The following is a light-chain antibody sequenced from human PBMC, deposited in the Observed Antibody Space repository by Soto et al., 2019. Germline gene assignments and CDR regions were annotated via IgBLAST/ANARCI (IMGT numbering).Light chain of an antibody. CDR2: GAS. V-gene: IGKV3-20*01. CDR1: QTVRNF. CDR3: QHFGGTTFT. J-gene: IGKJ5*01. Sequence: EIVMTQSPATLSVSPGERATLSCRASQTVRNFLGWYQQKPGQAPRLLIYGASTRATGIPDRFSGSGSGTHFTLTISRLEPGDFAVYYCQHFGGTTFTFGQGTRLEIK.